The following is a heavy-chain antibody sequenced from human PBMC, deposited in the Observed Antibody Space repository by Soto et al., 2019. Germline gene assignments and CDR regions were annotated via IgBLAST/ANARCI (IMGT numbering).Heavy chain of an antibody. Sequence: PGGSLRLSCRASGFTFSSYGIHWVRQAPGKGLEWVAVISYDGSNKYYADSVKGRFTISRDNSKNTLYLQMNSLRAVDTAVYYCAKDRRTVTTLGYYYGMDVWGQGTTVTVSS. V-gene: IGHV3-30*18. CDR2: ISYDGSNK. J-gene: IGHJ6*02. CDR1: GFTFSSYG. D-gene: IGHD4-4*01. CDR3: AKDRRTVTTLGYYYGMDV.